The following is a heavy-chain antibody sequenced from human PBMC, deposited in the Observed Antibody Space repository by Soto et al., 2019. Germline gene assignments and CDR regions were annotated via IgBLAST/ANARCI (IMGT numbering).Heavy chain of an antibody. D-gene: IGHD6-13*01. J-gene: IGHJ6*02. CDR1: GGTFSSYA. CDR2: IIPIFGTA. V-gene: IGHV1-69*13. Sequence: SVKVSCKASGGTFSSYAISWVRQAPGQGLEWMGGIIPIFGTANYAQKFQGRVTITADESTSTAYMELSSLRSEDTAVYYCARFIAAAGTFLEPQDYYYYGMDVWGQGTTVTVSS. CDR3: ARFIAAAGTFLEPQDYYYYGMDV.